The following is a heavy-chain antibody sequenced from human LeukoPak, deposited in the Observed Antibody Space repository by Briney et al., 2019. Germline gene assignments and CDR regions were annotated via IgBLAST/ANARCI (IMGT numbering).Heavy chain of an antibody. D-gene: IGHD4-23*01. CDR2: IIPIFGTA. CDR1: GGTFSSYA. Sequence: SVKVSCKASGGTFSSYAISWVRQAPGQGLEWMGRIIPIFGTANYAQKFQGSVTITTDESTSTAYMGLSSLRSEDTAVYYCAREEYGGNSIDYWGQGTLVTVSS. J-gene: IGHJ4*02. CDR3: AREEYGGNSIDY. V-gene: IGHV1-69*05.